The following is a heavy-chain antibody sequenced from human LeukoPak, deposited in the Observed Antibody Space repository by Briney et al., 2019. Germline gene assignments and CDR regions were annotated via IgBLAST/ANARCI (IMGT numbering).Heavy chain of an antibody. J-gene: IGHJ4*02. CDR2: INHSGST. D-gene: IGHD1-26*01. Sequence: SETLSLTCAVYGGSFSGYYWSWIRQPPGKGLEWIGEINHSGSTNYNPSLKSRVTISVDTSKNQFSLKLSSVTAADTAVYYCARDGGVGATADYWGQGTLVTVSS. CDR3: ARDGGVGATADY. V-gene: IGHV4-34*01. CDR1: GGSFSGYY.